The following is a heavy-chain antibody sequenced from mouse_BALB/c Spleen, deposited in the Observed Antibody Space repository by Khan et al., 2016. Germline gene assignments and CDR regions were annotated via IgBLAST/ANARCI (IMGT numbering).Heavy chain of an antibody. CDR1: GFSIIAYG. J-gene: IGHJ4*01. Sequence: VQLKESGPGLVAPSQSLSITCTVSGFSIIAYGVNWVRQPPGKGLEWLGMIWGDGSTDYNSALKSRLNLTKDNSKSQVFLKMNSLQTDDTAKYYCARDGWGYYAMDYWGQGTSVTVSS. CDR2: IWGDGST. CDR3: ARDGWGYYAMDY. D-gene: IGHD2-2*01. V-gene: IGHV2-6-7*01.